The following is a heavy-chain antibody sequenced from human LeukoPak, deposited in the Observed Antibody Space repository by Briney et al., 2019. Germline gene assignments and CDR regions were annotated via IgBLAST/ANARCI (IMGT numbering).Heavy chain of an antibody. V-gene: IGHV3-11*01. CDR3: AKAPIPSIAAAGSYYYYYMDV. J-gene: IGHJ6*03. CDR1: GFTFSDYY. CDR2: ISSSGSTI. D-gene: IGHD6-13*01. Sequence: PGGSLRLSCAASGFTFSDYYMSWIRQAPGKGLEWVSYISSSGSTIYYADSVKGRFTISRDNAKNSLYLQMNSLRAEDTAVYYCAKAPIPSIAAAGSYYYYYMDVWGKGTTVTVSS.